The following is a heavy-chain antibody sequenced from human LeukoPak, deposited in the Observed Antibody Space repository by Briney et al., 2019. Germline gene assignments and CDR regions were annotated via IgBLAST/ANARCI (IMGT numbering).Heavy chain of an antibody. V-gene: IGHV3-9*01. D-gene: IGHD3-3*01. CDR1: GFTFDDYA. Sequence: PGGSLRLSCAASGFTFDDYAMHWVRQAPGKGLEWVSGISWNSGSIGYADSVKGRFTISRDNAKNTLYLQMNSLRAEDTAVYYCAKDLEGVGYALDIWGQGTMVTVSS. CDR3: AKDLEGVGYALDI. CDR2: ISWNSGSI. J-gene: IGHJ3*02.